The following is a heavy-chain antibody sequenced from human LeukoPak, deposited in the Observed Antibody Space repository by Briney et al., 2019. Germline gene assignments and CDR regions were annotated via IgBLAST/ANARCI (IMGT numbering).Heavy chain of an antibody. CDR3: ARGHTGDFWSGYFNWFDP. CDR1: GGSISSYY. V-gene: IGHV4-59*01. Sequence: PSETLSLTCTVSGGSISSYYWSWIRQPPGKGLEWIGYIYYSGSTNYNPSLKSRVTISVDTSKNQFSLKLSSVTAADTAVYYCARGHTGDFWSGYFNWFDPWGQGTLVTVSS. D-gene: IGHD3-3*01. J-gene: IGHJ5*02. CDR2: IYYSGST.